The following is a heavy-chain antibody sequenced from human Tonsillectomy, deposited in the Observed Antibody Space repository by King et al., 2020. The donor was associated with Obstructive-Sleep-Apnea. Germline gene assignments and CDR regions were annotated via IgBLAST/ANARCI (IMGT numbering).Heavy chain of an antibody. CDR3: ARSTWIQLWLRGDYFDY. V-gene: IGHV1-3*01. D-gene: IGHD5-18*01. CDR1: GYTFTSYA. Sequence: QLVQSGAEVKKPGASVKVSCKASGYTFTSYAMHWVRQAPGQRLEWMGWINAGNGNTKYSQKFQGRVTITRDTSASTAYMELSSLRSEDTAVYYCARSTWIQLWLRGDYFDYWGQGTLVTVSS. CDR2: INAGNGNT. J-gene: IGHJ4*02.